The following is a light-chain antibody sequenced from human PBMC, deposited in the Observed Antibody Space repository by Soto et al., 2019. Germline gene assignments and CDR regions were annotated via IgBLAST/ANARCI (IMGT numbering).Light chain of an antibody. CDR2: GAS. CDR1: QSVSRN. J-gene: IGKJ2*01. Sequence: EIVMTQSPDNLSVSPGERATLSCRASQSVSRNLAWYQQKPGQTPRLLIYGASTRATGIPARFSGSGSGTEFTLTISSLQSEDFAVYYRQHSNHWPYTFGQGTKLEIK. V-gene: IGKV3-15*01. CDR3: QHSNHWPYT.